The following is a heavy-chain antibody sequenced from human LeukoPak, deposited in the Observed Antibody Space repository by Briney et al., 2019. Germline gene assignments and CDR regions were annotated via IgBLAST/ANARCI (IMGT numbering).Heavy chain of an antibody. Sequence: PGGSLRLSCAASGFTFTDYWMTWVRQAPGKGLEWVAHIKQDGGEKYYVDSVKGRFTISRDNAENLVYLLMDSLRAEDTAVYYGARGWNYAFRFDYWGQGTLVTVST. J-gene: IGHJ4*02. V-gene: IGHV3-7*01. CDR2: IKQDGGEK. D-gene: IGHD1-7*01. CDR1: GFTFTDYW. CDR3: ARGWNYAFRFDY.